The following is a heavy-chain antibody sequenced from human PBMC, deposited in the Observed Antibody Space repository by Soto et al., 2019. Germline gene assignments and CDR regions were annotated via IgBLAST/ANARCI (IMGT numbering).Heavy chain of an antibody. CDR2: ISSSSSYI. J-gene: IGHJ3*02. CDR3: ARDPERGDAFDI. V-gene: IGHV3-21*01. D-gene: IGHD1-1*01. Sequence: GGSLRLSCAASGFTFSSYSMNWVRQAPGKGLEWVSSISSSSSYIYYADSVKGRFTISRDNAKNSLYLQMNSLRAEDTAVYYCARDPERGDAFDIWGQGTMVTVSS. CDR1: GFTFSSYS.